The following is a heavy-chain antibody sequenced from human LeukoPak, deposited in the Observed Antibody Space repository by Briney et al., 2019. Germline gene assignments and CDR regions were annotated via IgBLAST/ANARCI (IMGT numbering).Heavy chain of an antibody. CDR3: AREGYYDFWTGYPQTPSHFDY. V-gene: IGHV4-4*07. J-gene: IGHJ4*02. CDR1: GGSTSSYY. Sequence: SETLSLTCTVPGGSTSSYYWSWIRQPAGKGLEWIGRIYNSGSTNYNPSLKSRVTMSVDTSKNQFSLKLSSVTAADTAVYYCAREGYYDFWTGYPQTPSHFDYWGQGTLVTVSS. D-gene: IGHD3-3*01. CDR2: IYNSGST.